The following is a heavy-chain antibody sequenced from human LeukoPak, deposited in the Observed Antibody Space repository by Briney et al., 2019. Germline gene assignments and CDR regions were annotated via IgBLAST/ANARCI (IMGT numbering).Heavy chain of an antibody. Sequence: GGSLRLSCAASEFTFSSYWMSWVRQAPGKGLEWVANIKQDGSEKYYVDSVKGRFTISRDNAKNSLYLQMNSLRAEDTAVYYCARGVRFLEWLFYDAFDIWGQGTMVTVSS. V-gene: IGHV3-7*01. CDR2: IKQDGSEK. J-gene: IGHJ3*02. D-gene: IGHD3-3*01. CDR1: EFTFSSYW. CDR3: ARGVRFLEWLFYDAFDI.